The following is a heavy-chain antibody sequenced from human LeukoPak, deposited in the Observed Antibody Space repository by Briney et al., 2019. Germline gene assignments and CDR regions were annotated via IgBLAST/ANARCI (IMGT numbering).Heavy chain of an antibody. CDR1: GGSFSGYY. V-gene: IGHV4-34*01. J-gene: IGHJ6*02. CDR2: ISHSGST. Sequence: SETLSLTCAVYGGSFSGYYWSWIRQPPGKGLEWIGEISHSGSTNYNPSLKSRVTISVDTSKNQFSLKLSSVTAADTAVYYCARQDYYYGMDVWGQGTTVTVSS. CDR3: ARQDYYYGMDV.